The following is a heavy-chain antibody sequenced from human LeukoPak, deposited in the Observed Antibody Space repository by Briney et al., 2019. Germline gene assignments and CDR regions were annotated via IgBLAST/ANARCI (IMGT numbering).Heavy chain of an antibody. V-gene: IGHV3-23*01. CDR3: ARNGRRTTVTSDV. CDR1: GFTFSSYG. CDR2: IVGSGGST. J-gene: IGHJ4*02. Sequence: GGSLRLSCEASGFTFSSYGMSWVRQAPGKGLEWVSAIVGSGGSTNYADSVKGRFTISRDNSKNTLYLQMNSLRDEDTALYYCARNGRRTTVTSDVWGQGTLVTVSS. D-gene: IGHD4-17*01.